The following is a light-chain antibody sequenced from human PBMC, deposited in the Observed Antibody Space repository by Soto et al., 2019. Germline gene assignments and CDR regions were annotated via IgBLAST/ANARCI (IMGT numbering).Light chain of an antibody. Sequence: QSVLTQPASVSGSPGQSITIACTGTSSDVGGYNHVSWYQVHPGKAPRLVIYDVSIRPQEVSDRFSGSTSGNTASLTISGLQAEDEAGYYCSSYTAARTVVFGGGTKLTVL. CDR3: SSYTAARTVV. CDR2: DVS. J-gene: IGLJ2*01. CDR1: SSDVGGYNH. V-gene: IGLV2-14*03.